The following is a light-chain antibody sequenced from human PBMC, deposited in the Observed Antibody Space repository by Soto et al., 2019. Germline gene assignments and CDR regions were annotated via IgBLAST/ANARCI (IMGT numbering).Light chain of an antibody. CDR2: KAS. J-gene: IGKJ1*01. Sequence: DMQRTQSPSTLSGSVGDRVTITCRASQTISSWLAWYQQKTGKATKLLIYKASTLKSGVPSRFSGSGSGTEFTLTIRSLQTDDFATYYCQQSYSTPRTFGQGTKVDIK. CDR3: QQSYSTPRT. V-gene: IGKV1-5*03. CDR1: QTISSW.